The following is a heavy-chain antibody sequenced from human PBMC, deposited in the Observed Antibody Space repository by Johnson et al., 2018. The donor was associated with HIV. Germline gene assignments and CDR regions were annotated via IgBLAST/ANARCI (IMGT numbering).Heavy chain of an antibody. CDR2: MYSGGST. V-gene: IGHV3-66*01. CDR1: GFTVSGNY. D-gene: IGHD3-22*01. CDR3: GKGKFTMKVVIFIDM. J-gene: IGHJ3*02. Sequence: VQLVESGGGLVQPGGSLRLSCVASGFTVSGNYMSWVRQAPGKGLEWVSVMYSGGSTYYADSVKGRFTISRDNSKNTLYLQMNSLRAEDTAVYYCGKGKFTMKVVIFIDMWGQGTMVTVSS.